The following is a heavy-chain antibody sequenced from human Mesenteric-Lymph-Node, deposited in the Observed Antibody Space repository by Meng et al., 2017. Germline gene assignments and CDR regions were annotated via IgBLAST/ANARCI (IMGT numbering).Heavy chain of an antibody. CDR2: INTNTWNP. CDR3: ARGGNFDP. CDR1: GYTFTSYA. Sequence: QVPLFDSGSACNNPGVPVKVSRKASGYTFTSYAMTWVRQAPGQWLEWMGWINTNTWNPTYAQGFTGRFVFSLDTSVSTAYLQISSLKAEDTAVYYCARGGNFDPWGQGTLVTVSS. J-gene: IGHJ5*02. V-gene: IGHV7-4-1*02. D-gene: IGHD2/OR15-2a*01.